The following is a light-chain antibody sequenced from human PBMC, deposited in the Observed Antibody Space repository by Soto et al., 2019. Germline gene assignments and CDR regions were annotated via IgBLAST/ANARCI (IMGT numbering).Light chain of an antibody. V-gene: IGKV1-5*01. Sequence: DIQMTQSPSTLPASVGARVTITCRASQSISNWLAWYQQKPGKAPKVLIYHASNLQSGVPSRFSGSGSGTEFTLTISSLQPDDFATYYCQQYNSYSFGQGTKVDIK. CDR2: HAS. CDR3: QQYNSYS. J-gene: IGKJ1*01. CDR1: QSISNW.